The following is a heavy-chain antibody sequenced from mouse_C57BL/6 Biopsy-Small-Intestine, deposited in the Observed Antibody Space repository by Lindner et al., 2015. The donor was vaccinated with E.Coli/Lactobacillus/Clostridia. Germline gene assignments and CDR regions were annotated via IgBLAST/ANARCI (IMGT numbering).Heavy chain of an antibody. J-gene: IGHJ1*01. V-gene: IGHV14-4*02. Sequence: SVKVSCKASGYNFIEYYVHWVRQAPGQGLEWMGWINPNSGDTNYAQRFQGRVTMTRDTFINTAYMELSRLRFDDTAVYYCARTPRDFDWLSRYGMDVWGQGTTVTVSS. CDR3: ARTPRDFDWLSRYGMDV. D-gene: IGHD1-1*01. CDR1: GYNFIEYY. CDR2: INPNSGDT.